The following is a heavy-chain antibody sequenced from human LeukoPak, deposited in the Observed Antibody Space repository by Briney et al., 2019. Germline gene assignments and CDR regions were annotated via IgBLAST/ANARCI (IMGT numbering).Heavy chain of an antibody. CDR3: ARHVAGTGYYMDV. CDR2: INTSGST. V-gene: IGHV4-4*07. D-gene: IGHD6-19*01. J-gene: IGHJ6*03. Sequence: PSETLSLTCTVSGGSIRSYYWSWIWQTAGKGLEWIGRINTSGSTNYNPSLKSRVTMSVDTSKNQFSLKLSSVTAADTAVYYCARHVAGTGYYMDVWGKGTTVTISS. CDR1: GGSIRSYY.